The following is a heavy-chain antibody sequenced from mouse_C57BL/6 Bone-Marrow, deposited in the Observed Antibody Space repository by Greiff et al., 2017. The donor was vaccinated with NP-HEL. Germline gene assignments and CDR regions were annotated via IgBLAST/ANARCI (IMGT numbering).Heavy chain of an antibody. CDR1: GYTFTSYG. D-gene: IGHD1-1*01. CDR3: ARGEFITTVGDRYFDV. J-gene: IGHJ1*03. Sequence: QVQLQQSGAELARPGASVKLSCKASGYTFTSYGISWVKQRTGQGLEWIGEIYPRSGNTYYNEKFKGKATLTADKSSSTAYMELRSLTSEDSAVYFCARGEFITTVGDRYFDVWGTGTTVTVSS. CDR2: IYPRSGNT. V-gene: IGHV1-81*01.